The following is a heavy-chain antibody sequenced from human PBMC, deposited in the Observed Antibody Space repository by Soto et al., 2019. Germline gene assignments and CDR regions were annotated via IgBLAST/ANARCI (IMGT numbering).Heavy chain of an antibody. CDR3: AKSGKIRRGGYFDY. D-gene: IGHD1-26*01. V-gene: IGHV3-30*18. CDR2: ISYDGSNK. Sequence: GGSLRLSCAASGFTFSSYGMHWVRQAPGKGLEWVAVISYDGSNKYYADSMKGRFTISRDNSKNTLYLQMNSLRAEDTAVYYCAKSGKIRRGGYFDYWGQGTLVTVSS. CDR1: GFTFSSYG. J-gene: IGHJ4*02.